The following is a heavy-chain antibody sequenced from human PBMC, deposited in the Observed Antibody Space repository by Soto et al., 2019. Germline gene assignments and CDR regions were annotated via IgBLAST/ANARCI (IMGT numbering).Heavy chain of an antibody. CDR2: INAGNGNT. V-gene: IGHV1-3*01. D-gene: IGHD1-26*01. CDR1: GYTFTSYA. J-gene: IGHJ4*02. CDR3: ARDPTPQSYSGSYYSYWLLTDY. Sequence: ASVKVSCKASGYTFTSYAMHWVRQAPGQRLEWMGWINAGNGNTKYSQKFQGRVTITRDTSASTAYMELRSLRSDDTAVYYCARDPTPQSYSGSYYSYWLLTDYWGQGTLVTVSS.